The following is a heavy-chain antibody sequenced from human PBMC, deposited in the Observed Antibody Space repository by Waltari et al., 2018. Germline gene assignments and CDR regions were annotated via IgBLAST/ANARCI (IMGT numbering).Heavy chain of an antibody. J-gene: IGHJ4*02. Sequence: QVQLVQSGAEVKKPGASVKVSCKVSGYTLTELSMHWVRQAPGKGLEGMGGFDPEDGETIYAQNSQGRVTMTENTSTDTAYMELSSLRSEDTAVYYCATSKIRGGDFDWLYSDYWGQGTLVTVSS. CDR1: GYTLTELS. CDR3: ATSKIRGGDFDWLYSDY. CDR2: FDPEDGET. D-gene: IGHD3-9*01. V-gene: IGHV1-24*01.